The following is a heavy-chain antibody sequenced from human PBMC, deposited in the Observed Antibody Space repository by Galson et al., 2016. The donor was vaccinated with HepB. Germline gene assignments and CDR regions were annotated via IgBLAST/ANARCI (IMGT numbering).Heavy chain of an antibody. CDR3: AKARASTVTHAIDY. CDR2: ISARGDNT. D-gene: IGHD4-17*01. V-gene: IGHV3-23*01. Sequence: GKGLEWVSGISARGDNTYYADSVKGRFTISRDNSDNMLFLQMNNLRGEDTAVYYCAKARASTVTHAIDYWGQGTLVTVSS. J-gene: IGHJ4*02.